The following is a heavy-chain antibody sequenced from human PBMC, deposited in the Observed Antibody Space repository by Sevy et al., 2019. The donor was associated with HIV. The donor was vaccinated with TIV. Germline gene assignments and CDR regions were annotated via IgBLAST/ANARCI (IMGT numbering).Heavy chain of an antibody. CDR2: IKQDGSEK. V-gene: IGHV3-7*01. CDR3: ARSVRAAGTFYP. Sequence: GGSLRLSCAASGFTFSNYWMSWVRQAPGKGLEWVASIKQDGSEKYYVDSMKGRFTFTRDNAKNSLFVQMNSLRAEATAMYFCARSVRAAGTFYPWGQGTLVTVSS. CDR1: GFTFSNYW. D-gene: IGHD6-13*01. J-gene: IGHJ5*02.